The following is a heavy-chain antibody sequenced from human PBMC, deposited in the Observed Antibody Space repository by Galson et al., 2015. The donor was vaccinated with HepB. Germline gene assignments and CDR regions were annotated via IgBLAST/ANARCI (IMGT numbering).Heavy chain of an antibody. Sequence: SLRLSCAASGFTFSAYWMHWVRQAPGKGLVWVSRINNDGSSTSYADSVKGRFTISRDNDKNTLYLQMNSLRAEDTAVYYCASSGYYYDSSGYYKYFDYWGQGTLVTVSS. CDR2: INNDGSST. V-gene: IGHV3-74*01. J-gene: IGHJ4*02. CDR3: ASSGYYYDSSGYYKYFDY. D-gene: IGHD3-22*01. CDR1: GFTFSAYW.